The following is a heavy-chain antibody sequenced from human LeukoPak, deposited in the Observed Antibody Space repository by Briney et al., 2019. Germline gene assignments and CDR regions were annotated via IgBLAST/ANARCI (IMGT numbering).Heavy chain of an antibody. CDR2: ISSGDGGYI. CDR1: GFPFAAFS. D-gene: IGHD2-2*01. Sequence: GGSLRLSCAGSGFPFAAFSVHWVRQAPGKGLEWVSSISSGDGGYIYYADSVRGRFTISRDNAEDSVYLQMESLRAEDTAVYYCARGNAPLPSDYWGQGTPVTVSS. J-gene: IGHJ4*02. V-gene: IGHV3-21*01. CDR3: ARGNAPLPSDY.